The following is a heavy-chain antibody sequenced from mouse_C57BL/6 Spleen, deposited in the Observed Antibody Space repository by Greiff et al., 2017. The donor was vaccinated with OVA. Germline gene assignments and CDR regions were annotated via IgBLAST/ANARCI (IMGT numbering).Heavy chain of an antibody. CDR2: IHPSDSDT. Sequence: QVQLQPPWAELVKPGASVKVSCKASGYTFTSYWMHWVKQRPGQGLEWIGRIHPSDSDTNYNQKFKGKATLTVDKSSSTAYMQLSSLTSEDSAVYYCAIGYYSNYGGTYWGQGTLVTVSA. D-gene: IGHD2-5*01. CDR1: GYTFTSYW. CDR3: AIGYYSNYGGTY. J-gene: IGHJ3*01. V-gene: IGHV1-74*01.